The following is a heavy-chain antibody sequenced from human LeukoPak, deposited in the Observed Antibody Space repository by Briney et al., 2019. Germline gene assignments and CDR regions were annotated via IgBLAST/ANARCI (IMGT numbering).Heavy chain of an antibody. CDR1: GGSISSYY. J-gene: IGHJ4*02. CDR2: IYTSGST. D-gene: IGHD2-15*01. V-gene: IGHV4-4*07. CDR3: ARRDCSGGSCYFDY. Sequence: PSETLSLTCTVSGGSISSYYWSWIRQPAGKGLEWIGRIYTSGSTNYNPPLKSRVAISVDTSKNQFSLRLSSVTAADTAVYYCARRDCSGGSCYFDYWGQGTLVTVSS.